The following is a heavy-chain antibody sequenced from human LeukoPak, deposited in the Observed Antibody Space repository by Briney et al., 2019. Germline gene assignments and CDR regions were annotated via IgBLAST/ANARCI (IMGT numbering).Heavy chain of an antibody. CDR3: AREPPYCSSTSCSRGGYFQH. J-gene: IGHJ1*01. CDR2: IYHSGST. V-gene: IGHV4-30-2*01. Sequence: SETLSLTCAVSGGSISSGGYSWSWIRQPPGKGLEWIGYIYHSGSTYYNPSLKSRVTISVDRSKNQFSLKLSSVTAADTAVYYCAREPPYCSSTSCSRGGYFQHWGQGTLVTVSS. CDR1: GGSISSGGYS. D-gene: IGHD2-2*01.